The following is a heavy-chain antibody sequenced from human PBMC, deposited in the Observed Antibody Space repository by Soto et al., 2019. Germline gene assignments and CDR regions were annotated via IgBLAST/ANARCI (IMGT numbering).Heavy chain of an antibody. J-gene: IGHJ6*02. CDR3: ARTACSSTSCYNYYYYGMDV. CDR1: GYSFTKYG. CDR2: INPGNGDT. D-gene: IGHD2-2*01. V-gene: IGHV1-3*01. Sequence: QVQLVQSGTEVKKPGASVKVSCKTSGYSFTKYGLHWVRQAPGQRLEWMGWINPGNGDTKYSQKFQGRVTITRDTSATTAYMELSSLRSEDSAVFYCARTACSSTSCYNYYYYGMDVWGQGTTVTVSS.